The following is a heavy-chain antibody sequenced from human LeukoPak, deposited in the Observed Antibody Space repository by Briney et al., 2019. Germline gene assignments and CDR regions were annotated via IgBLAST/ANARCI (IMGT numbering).Heavy chain of an antibody. V-gene: IGHV4-59*01. J-gene: IGHJ3*02. Sequence: SETLSLTCSVSGGSISSSYWSWIRQAPGKGLGWIGQIYYSGSTNYNPSLKSRVTISVDTSKNQFSLKLSSVTAADTAVYYCAREGMIATGREPAEIWGQGTMVTVSS. CDR3: AREGMIATGREPAEI. CDR2: IYYSGST. D-gene: IGHD3-22*01. CDR1: GGSISSSY.